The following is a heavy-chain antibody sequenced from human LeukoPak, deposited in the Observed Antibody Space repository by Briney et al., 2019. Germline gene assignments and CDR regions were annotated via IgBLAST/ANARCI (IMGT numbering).Heavy chain of an antibody. V-gene: IGHV1-69*06. CDR2: ITPIFGTA. CDR1: GGTFSSYA. J-gene: IGHJ5*02. CDR3: ARDPGGYPTINWFDP. D-gene: IGHD3-22*01. Sequence: ASVKVSCKASGGTFSSYAISWVRQAPGQGLEWMGGITPIFGTANYAQKFQGRVTITADKSTSTAYMELSSLRSEDTAVYYCARDPGGYPTINWFDPWGQGTLVTVSS.